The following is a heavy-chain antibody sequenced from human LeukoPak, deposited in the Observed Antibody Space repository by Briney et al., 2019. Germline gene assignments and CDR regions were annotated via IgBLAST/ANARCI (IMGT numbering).Heavy chain of an antibody. CDR2: IRGKGFSDPP. Sequence: PGGSLRLSCAASGFTFSNAWMSWVRQASGKGLEWVGRIRGKGFSDPPAYAASVKDRFTISRDDSESTAYLQMNSLKAEDTAVYYCTVPQSGGNWFDPWGPGTQVTVSS. CDR3: TVPQSGGNWFDP. CDR1: GFTFSNAW. V-gene: IGHV3-73*01. J-gene: IGHJ5*02. D-gene: IGHD3-16*01.